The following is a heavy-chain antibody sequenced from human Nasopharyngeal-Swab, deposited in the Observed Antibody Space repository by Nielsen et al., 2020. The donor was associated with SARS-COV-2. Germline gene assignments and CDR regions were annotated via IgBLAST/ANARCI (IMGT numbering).Heavy chain of an antibody. Sequence: SETLSLTCTVSGRSISSSSYYWGWLRQPPGKGLEWIGSIYYSGSTYYNPSLKSRVTISVDTSKNQFSLKLSSVTAADTAVYYCARINYYDSSGYYSWGQGTLVTVSS. CDR1: GRSISSSSYY. J-gene: IGHJ4*02. D-gene: IGHD3-22*01. V-gene: IGHV4-39*01. CDR2: IYYSGST. CDR3: ARINYYDSSGYYS.